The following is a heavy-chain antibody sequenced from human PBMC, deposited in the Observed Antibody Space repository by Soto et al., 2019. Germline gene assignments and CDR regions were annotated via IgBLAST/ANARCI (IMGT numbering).Heavy chain of an antibody. Sequence: GGSLRLSCAASGFTFSSYGMHWVRQAPGKGLEWVTVISYDGSNKYYADSVKGRFTISRDNSKNTLYLQLNSLGAEDRAVYYCAKAPTTKKATYCTNGVCYYQWGQGTLVTVSS. J-gene: IGHJ4*02. D-gene: IGHD2-8*01. CDR3: AKAPTTKKATYCTNGVCYYQ. CDR1: GFTFSSYG. V-gene: IGHV3-30*18. CDR2: ISYDGSNK.